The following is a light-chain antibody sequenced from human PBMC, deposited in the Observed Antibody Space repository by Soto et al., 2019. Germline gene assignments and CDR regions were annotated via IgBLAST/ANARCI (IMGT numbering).Light chain of an antibody. Sequence: EIVLTQSPGILSLSPGERASLSCGSSQSISSSFLAWYQQKPGQAPRLLIYGASSRATGIPDRFSGTGSETDFTLTISRLEPEDFAVYYCQQRSNWPPGFGQGTRLEIK. CDR3: QQRSNWPPG. CDR2: GAS. CDR1: QSISSSF. V-gene: IGKV3D-20*02. J-gene: IGKJ5*01.